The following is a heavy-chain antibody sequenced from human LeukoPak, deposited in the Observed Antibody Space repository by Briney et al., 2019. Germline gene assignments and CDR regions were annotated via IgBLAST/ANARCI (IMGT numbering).Heavy chain of an antibody. D-gene: IGHD5-18*01. CDR1: GGSISTYY. CDR3: ARRDTAVDY. Sequence: SETLSLTCTVSGGSISTYYWSWIRQSPGKRLEWIGNIHYSGTTNYNPSLKSRVTMSIDTSKNQFSLKLISVTAADTALYYCARRDTAVDYWGQGTLVTVSS. V-gene: IGHV4-59*01. CDR2: IHYSGTT. J-gene: IGHJ4*02.